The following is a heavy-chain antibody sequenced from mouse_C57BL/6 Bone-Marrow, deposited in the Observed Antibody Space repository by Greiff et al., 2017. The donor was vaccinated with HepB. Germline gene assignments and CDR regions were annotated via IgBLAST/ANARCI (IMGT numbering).Heavy chain of an antibody. Sequence: QVQLQQPGTELVKPGASVKLSCKASGYTFTSYWMHWVNQRPGQGLEWIGNINPSNGGTNYNEKFKSKATLTVDKSSSTAYMQLSSLTSEDSAVYDCARWLRVYAMDYWGQGTSVTVSS. D-gene: IGHD2-2*01. CDR2: INPSNGGT. V-gene: IGHV1-53*01. CDR3: ARWLRVYAMDY. CDR1: GYTFTSYW. J-gene: IGHJ4*01.